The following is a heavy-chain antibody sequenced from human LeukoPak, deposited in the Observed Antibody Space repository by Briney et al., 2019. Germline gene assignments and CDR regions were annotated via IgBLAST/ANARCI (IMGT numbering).Heavy chain of an antibody. Sequence: ALVKVSCKASGYTFTGYYMHWVRQAPGQGLEWMGWINPNSGGTNYAQKFQGRVTMTRDTSISTAYMELSRLRSDDTAVYYCARAAVLLWFGEFGWGQGTLVTVSS. D-gene: IGHD3-10*01. CDR2: INPNSGGT. CDR3: ARAAVLLWFGEFG. CDR1: GYTFTGYY. J-gene: IGHJ4*02. V-gene: IGHV1-2*02.